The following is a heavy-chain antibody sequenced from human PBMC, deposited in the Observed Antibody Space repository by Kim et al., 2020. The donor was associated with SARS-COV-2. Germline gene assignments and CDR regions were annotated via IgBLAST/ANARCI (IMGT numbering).Heavy chain of an antibody. CDR3: ATQGGNYYYMDV. CDR2: IYYSGST. Sequence: SETLSLTYTVSGGSISSGGYYWSWIRQHPGKGLEWIGYIYYSGSTYYNPSLKSRVTISVDTSKNQFSLKLSSVTAADTAVYYCATQGGNYYYMDVWGKGTTVTVSS. J-gene: IGHJ6*03. CDR1: GGSISSGGYY. V-gene: IGHV4-31*03. D-gene: IGHD1-26*01.